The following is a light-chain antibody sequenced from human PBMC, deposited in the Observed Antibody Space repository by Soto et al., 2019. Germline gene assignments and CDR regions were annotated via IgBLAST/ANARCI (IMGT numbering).Light chain of an antibody. CDR1: QSISSRD. V-gene: IGKV3-20*01. CDR2: ATS. J-gene: IGKJ2*01. CDR3: QQYVTSPPGYT. Sequence: EIVLTQSPGTLSLSPGERATLSCRTSQSISSRDLAWYQQKPGQAPRPLIYATSSRATGIPDRFSGSGSGTDFTLTISRLEPEDFAEYSCQQYVTSPPGYTFGQGTKVDIK.